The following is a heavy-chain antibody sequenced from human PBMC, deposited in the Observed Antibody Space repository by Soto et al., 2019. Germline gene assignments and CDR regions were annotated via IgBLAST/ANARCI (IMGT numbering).Heavy chain of an antibody. CDR2: ISRSSSNI. D-gene: IGHD6-13*01. V-gene: IGHV3-21*01. CDR1: GFNFSSYS. J-gene: IGHJ6*02. CDR3: ARDLKVAAAGTGYYYYGMDV. Sequence: EVQLVESGGGLVKPGGSLRLSCAASGFNFSSYSMNWVRQAPGMGLEWVSSISRSSSNIYYVDSVKGRFTISRDNAKNSLYLQMNSLRAEDTAVYYCARDLKVAAAGTGYYYYGMDVWGQGTTVTVSS.